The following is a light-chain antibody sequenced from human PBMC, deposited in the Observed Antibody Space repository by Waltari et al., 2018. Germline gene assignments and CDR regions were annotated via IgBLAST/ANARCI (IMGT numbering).Light chain of an antibody. V-gene: IGLV2-8*01. CDR3: SSYAGSNNV. CDR2: DVS. Sequence: QSALTQPPSASGSPGQSVTISCTGTSSDVGAYNFVSWYQQHPGKAPKLMIYDVSKRPSGVPDRFSVSNSGNTASLTVSGLQAGDEADYYCSSYAGSNNVFGTGTKVTVL. J-gene: IGLJ1*01. CDR1: SSDVGAYNF.